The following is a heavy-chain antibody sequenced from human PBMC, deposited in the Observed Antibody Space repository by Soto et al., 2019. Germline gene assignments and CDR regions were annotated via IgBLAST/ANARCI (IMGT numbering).Heavy chain of an antibody. Sequence: PGGSLRLSCGASGFIFSSYTMYWVRQAPGKGLEGVAIIWHDGSHQYYADSVKGRFTVFRDNSKNTLYLQMNSLRAEDTGVYYCAKEDWRDGHYCGMDVWGQGTTVTVSS. V-gene: IGHV3-33*06. CDR2: IWHDGSHQ. CDR1: GFIFSSYT. CDR3: AKEDWRDGHYCGMDV. J-gene: IGHJ6*02. D-gene: IGHD3-9*01.